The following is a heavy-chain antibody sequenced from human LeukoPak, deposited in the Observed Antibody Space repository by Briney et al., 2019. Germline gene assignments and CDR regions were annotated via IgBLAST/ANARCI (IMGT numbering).Heavy chain of an antibody. CDR2: ISGYNGNT. CDR3: ARGYDRSGYYYY. V-gene: IGHV1-18*01. J-gene: IGHJ4*02. CDR1: GYTFTSYG. D-gene: IGHD3-22*01. Sequence: GASVKVSCKASGYTFTSYGISWVRQAPGQGLEWMGWISGYNGNTNYAQNLRGRVTMTTDTSTSTAYMELRNLRSDDTAVYYCARGYDRSGYYYYWGQGTLITVSS.